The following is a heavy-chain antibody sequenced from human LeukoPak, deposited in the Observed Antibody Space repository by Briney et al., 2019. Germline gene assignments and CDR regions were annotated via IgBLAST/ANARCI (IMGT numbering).Heavy chain of an antibody. D-gene: IGHD3-10*01. J-gene: IGHJ4*02. V-gene: IGHV3-74*01. CDR2: INPDGSIT. CDR1: GFTFRTSW. Sequence: AGGSLRLSCAASGFTFRTSWMLWVRQAPGRGLVWVSRINPDGSITTYADSVKGRFTISRDNAKNTLYLQMNSLRAEDTAVYYCTRSLLGDFTNYWGQGTLVTVSS. CDR3: TRSLLGDFTNY.